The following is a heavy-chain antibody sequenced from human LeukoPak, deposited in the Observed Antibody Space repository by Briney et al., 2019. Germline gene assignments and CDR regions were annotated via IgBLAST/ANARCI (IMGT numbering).Heavy chain of an antibody. Sequence: GGSLRLSCEVSGSTFSTYWMNWVRQAPGKGLEWVANINPAGSDKYYVDSVKGRFTISRDNAKNSLYLQMNSLRVEDTAIYYCGRGDPDYWGQGTLVTVPS. CDR3: GRGDPDY. CDR1: GSTFSTYW. V-gene: IGHV3-7*01. J-gene: IGHJ4*02. CDR2: INPAGSDK.